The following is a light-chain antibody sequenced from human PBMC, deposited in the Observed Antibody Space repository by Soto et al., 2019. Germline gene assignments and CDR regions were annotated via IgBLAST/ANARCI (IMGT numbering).Light chain of an antibody. CDR3: SLYTTNSTFV. J-gene: IGLJ1*01. Sequence: QSVLTQPPSVSGSPGQSVTISCTGASSDVGRYNRVSWYQQSPGTAPKLLIYEVRNRPSGVPDRFSGSRSANTASLTISGLQAEDEADYYCSLYTTNSTFVFGAGTKVTVL. V-gene: IGLV2-18*01. CDR1: SSDVGRYNR. CDR2: EVR.